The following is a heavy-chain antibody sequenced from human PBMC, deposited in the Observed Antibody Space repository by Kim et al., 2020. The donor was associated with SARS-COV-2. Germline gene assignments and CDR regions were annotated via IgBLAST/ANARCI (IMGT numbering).Heavy chain of an antibody. J-gene: IGHJ5*02. V-gene: IGHV4-39*02. D-gene: IGHD3-16*01. CDR3: AASYAYTYFDP. CDR2: LSYSGRT. CDR1: GGSLSSSISY. Sequence: SETLSLTCSVSGGSLSSSISYWVWIRQPPGKGLEWIGSLSYSGRTYYNASLESRVTISVDTSKNRFSLNLTSVTATDTAVYYCAASYAYTYFDPWGLGT.